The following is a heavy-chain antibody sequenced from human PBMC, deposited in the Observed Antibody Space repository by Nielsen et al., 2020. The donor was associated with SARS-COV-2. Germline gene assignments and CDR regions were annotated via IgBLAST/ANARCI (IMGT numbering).Heavy chain of an antibody. D-gene: IGHD7-27*01. CDR1: GFTFSDYY. Sequence: GESLKISCAASGFTFSDYYMSWIRQAPGKGLEWVAVISYDGSNKYYADSVKGRFTISRDNSKNTLYLQMNSLRAEDTAVYYCARNPGAGFDYWGQGTLVTVSS. CDR2: ISYDGSNK. V-gene: IGHV3-30*03. J-gene: IGHJ4*02. CDR3: ARNPGAGFDY.